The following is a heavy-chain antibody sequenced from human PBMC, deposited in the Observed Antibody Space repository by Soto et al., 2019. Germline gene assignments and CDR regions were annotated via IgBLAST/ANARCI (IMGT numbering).Heavy chain of an antibody. V-gene: IGHV3-23*01. D-gene: IGHD6-13*01. J-gene: IGHJ2*01. CDR1: GLTFSRYT. Sequence: EVQLLESGGGLVQPGGSLRLACAASGLTFSRYTMGWVRQAPGKGLEWVSAIIASGVTTYYADSVKGRFTISRDNSKNMLYLQMNSLRAEDTAVYYCAKDLRGPEAGTWYFDLWGRGTLVTVSS. CDR3: AKDLRGPEAGTWYFDL. CDR2: IIASGVTT.